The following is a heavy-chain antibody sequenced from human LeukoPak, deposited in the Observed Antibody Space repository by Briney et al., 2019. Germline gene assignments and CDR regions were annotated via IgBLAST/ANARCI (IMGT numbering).Heavy chain of an antibody. CDR2: IKQDGSEK. Sequence: GGSLRLSCAASGLTFSSYSMNWVRQAPGKGLEWVANIKQDGSEKYYVDSVKGRFTISRDNAKNSLHLQMNSLRAEDTAVYYCAREGGIAVAGTDAFDIWGQGTMVTVSS. V-gene: IGHV3-7*03. J-gene: IGHJ3*02. CDR1: GLTFSSYS. CDR3: AREGGIAVAGTDAFDI. D-gene: IGHD6-19*01.